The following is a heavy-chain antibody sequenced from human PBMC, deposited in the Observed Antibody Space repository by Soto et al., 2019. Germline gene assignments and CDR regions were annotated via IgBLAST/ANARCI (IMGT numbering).Heavy chain of an antibody. CDR3: AKGGVGPTSNAFDI. V-gene: IGHV3-30*18. CDR2: ISYDGSNK. J-gene: IGHJ3*02. D-gene: IGHD1-26*01. CDR1: GFTFRSYG. Sequence: GGSLRLSCAASGFTFRSYGMHWVRQAPGKGLEWVTVISYDGSNKYYADSVKGRFTISRDNSKNTLYLQMHSLRPEDTALYYCAKGGVGPTSNAFDIWGQGTMVTVSS.